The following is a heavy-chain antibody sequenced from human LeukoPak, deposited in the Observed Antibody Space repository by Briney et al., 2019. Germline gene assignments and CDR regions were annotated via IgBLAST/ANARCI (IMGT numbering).Heavy chain of an antibody. Sequence: GGSLRLSCAASGFAFSSYGMHWVRQAPGKGLEWVAVIWYDGSNKYYADSVKGRFTISRDNSKNTLYLQMNSLRAEDTAVYYCARDRLLIYYFDYWGQGTLVTVSS. CDR1: GFAFSSYG. CDR2: IWYDGSNK. D-gene: IGHD3-10*01. V-gene: IGHV3-33*01. J-gene: IGHJ4*02. CDR3: ARDRLLIYYFDY.